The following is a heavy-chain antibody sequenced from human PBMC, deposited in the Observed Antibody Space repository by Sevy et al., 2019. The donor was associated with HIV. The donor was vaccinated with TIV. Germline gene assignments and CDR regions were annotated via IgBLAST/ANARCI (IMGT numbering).Heavy chain of an antibody. V-gene: IGHV3-33*01. CDR2: IWYDGSNK. J-gene: IGHJ4*02. Sequence: GGSLRLSCAASGFTFSSYVMHWVRQAPGKGLEWVAVIWYDGSNKYYADSVKGRFTISRDNSKNTLYLQMNSLRAEDTAVYYCARESYERGAYYFDYWGQGTLVTVSS. CDR3: ARESYERGAYYFDY. D-gene: IGHD1-26*01. CDR1: GFTFSSYV.